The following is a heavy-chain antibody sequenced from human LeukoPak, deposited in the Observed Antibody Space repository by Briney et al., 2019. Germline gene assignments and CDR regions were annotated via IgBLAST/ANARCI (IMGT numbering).Heavy chain of an antibody. CDR1: GYTFTGYY. D-gene: IGHD3-22*01. V-gene: IGHV1-18*04. J-gene: IGHJ6*02. CDR3: ARENDSSGYYYYYYGMDV. Sequence: GASVKVSCKASGYTFTGYYMHWMRQAPGQGLEWMGWISAYNGNTNYAQKLQGRVTMTTDTSTSTAYMELRSLRSDDTAVYYCARENDSSGYYYYYYGMDVWGQGTTVTVSS. CDR2: ISAYNGNT.